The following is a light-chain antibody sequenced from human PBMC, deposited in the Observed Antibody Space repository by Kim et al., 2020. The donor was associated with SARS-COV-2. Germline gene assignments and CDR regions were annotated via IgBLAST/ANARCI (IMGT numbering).Light chain of an antibody. J-gene: IGLJ2*01. CDR3: AAWDDSLNGVV. CDR2: YDN. Sequence: QSVLTQPPSASGTPGQRVTISCSGSSSNIGSETVYWYQQLPGTAPKLLIYYDNQRPSGVPDRFSGSKSGTSASLAISGLQSEDESDYYCAAWDDSLNGVVFGGGTQLTVL. CDR1: SSNIGSET. V-gene: IGLV1-44*01.